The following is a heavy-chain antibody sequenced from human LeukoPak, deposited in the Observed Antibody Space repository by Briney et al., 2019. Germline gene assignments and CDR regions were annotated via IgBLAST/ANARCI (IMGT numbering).Heavy chain of an antibody. D-gene: IGHD6-13*01. Sequence: SETLSLTCTVSGGSISSYYWSWIRQPPGKGLEWIGYIYTSGSTNYNPSLKSRVTISVDTSKNQFSLKLSSWTAADTAVYYCARHWRSSSWFQFDYWGQGTLVTVSS. CDR3: ARHWRSSSWFQFDY. CDR2: IYTSGST. CDR1: GGSISSYY. V-gene: IGHV4-4*09. J-gene: IGHJ4*02.